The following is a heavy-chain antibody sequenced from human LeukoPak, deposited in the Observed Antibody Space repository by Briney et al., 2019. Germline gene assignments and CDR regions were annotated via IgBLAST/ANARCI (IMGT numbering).Heavy chain of an antibody. CDR2: VNGDGRTT. J-gene: IGHJ3*02. D-gene: IGHD4-17*01. CDR3: ARPQHGDLYAFDI. V-gene: IGHV3-74*01. Sequence: GGSLRLSCAASGFTFTSFWMLWVRRAPGKGLVWVSRVNGDGRTTTYADFVKGRFTISRDNAKNTLYLQMNSLRAEDTAVYYCARPQHGDLYAFDIWGQGTMVTVSS. CDR1: GFTFTSFW.